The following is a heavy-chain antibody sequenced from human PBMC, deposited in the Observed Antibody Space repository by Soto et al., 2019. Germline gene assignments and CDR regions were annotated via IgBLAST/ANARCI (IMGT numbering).Heavy chain of an antibody. J-gene: IGHJ4*02. V-gene: IGHV5-10-1*01. D-gene: IGHD3-22*01. Sequence: GESLKISCKGSGYSFAGYWITWVRQMPGKGLEWMGRIDPSDSQTYYSPSFRGHVTISAAKSITTVFLQWSSLRASDTAMYYCARRRETIFGVITTFDYWGQGTPVTVSS. CDR2: IDPSDSQT. CDR1: GYSFAGYW. CDR3: ARRRETIFGVITTFDY.